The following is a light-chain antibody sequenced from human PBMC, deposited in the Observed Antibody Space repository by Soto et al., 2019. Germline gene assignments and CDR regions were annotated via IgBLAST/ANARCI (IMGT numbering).Light chain of an antibody. CDR2: GAS. Sequence: EIVMTQSPATLSVSPGERATLSCRASQSVSSNLAWYQQKPGQAPRLLIYGASTRATGIPARFSGSGSGTEFTFTIISQHSEDPTVYYCPQHNNLPFTFGPGTKVDIK. J-gene: IGKJ3*01. CDR3: PQHNNLPFT. CDR1: QSVSSN. V-gene: IGKV3-15*01.